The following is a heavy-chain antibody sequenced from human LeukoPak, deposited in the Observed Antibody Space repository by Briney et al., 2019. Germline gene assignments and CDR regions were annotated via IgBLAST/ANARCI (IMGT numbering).Heavy chain of an antibody. D-gene: IGHD3-16*01. CDR1: GFTVSSYE. Sequence: GGSLRLSCAASGFTVSSYEFYWVRQAPGKGLERVSYISSDGTTIKYADSVKGRFTISRDDAKRSLYLQMNGLRADDMAIYYCGAARQYVGAFDIWGQGTVVTVSS. J-gene: IGHJ3*02. CDR3: GAARQYVGAFDI. CDR2: ISSDGTTI. V-gene: IGHV3-48*03.